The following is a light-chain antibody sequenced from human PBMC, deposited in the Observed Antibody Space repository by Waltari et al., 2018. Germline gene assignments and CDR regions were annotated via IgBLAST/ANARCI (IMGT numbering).Light chain of an antibody. J-gene: IGLJ2*01. V-gene: IGLV2-8*01. CDR3: SSFAGSSQML. CDR1: SSDVGGFDY. CDR2: EVS. Sequence: QSALTQPPSASGSPGQSVTISCTGTSSDVGGFDYVSWYQQHPGQVPRLMIYEVSKRPSGVPDRFSGSKSGNTASLTGSGLQVEDEADYYCSSFAGSSQMLFGGGTKLTVL.